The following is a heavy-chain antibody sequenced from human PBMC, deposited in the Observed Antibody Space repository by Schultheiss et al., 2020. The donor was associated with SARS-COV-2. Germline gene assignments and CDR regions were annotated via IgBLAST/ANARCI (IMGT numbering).Heavy chain of an antibody. CDR3: ARERDSSSWAAIIDV. CDR1: GFTFSSYE. Sequence: GGSLRLSCAASGFTFSSYEMNWVRQAPGKGLEWVSYISSSGSTIYYADSVKGRFTISRDNAENSLYLQMYGLRAEDTAVYYCARERDSSSWAAIIDVWGQGTTVTVSS. V-gene: IGHV3-48*03. J-gene: IGHJ6*02. CDR2: ISSSGSTI. D-gene: IGHD6-13*01.